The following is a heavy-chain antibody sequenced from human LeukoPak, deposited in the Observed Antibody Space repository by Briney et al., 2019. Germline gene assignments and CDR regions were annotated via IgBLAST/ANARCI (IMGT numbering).Heavy chain of an antibody. CDR3: ATYTHWVAGDV. J-gene: IGHJ6*02. CDR1: EFRFSDSW. CDR2: MNQDGSAK. D-gene: IGHD3-16*01. Sequence: PGGSLRLSCAASEFRFSDSWMTGFRKAPGKGLGWVANMNQDGSAKGYVDSVKGRFTISRDNARNSLYLQMSSLRPEDTAVYYCATYTHWVAGDVWGQGTTVTVSS. V-gene: IGHV3-7*01.